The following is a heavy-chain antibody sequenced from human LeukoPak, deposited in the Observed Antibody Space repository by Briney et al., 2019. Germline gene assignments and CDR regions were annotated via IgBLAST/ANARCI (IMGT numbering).Heavy chain of an antibody. D-gene: IGHD6-19*01. CDR1: GGSISSNSYY. Sequence: SETLSLTCAVSGGSISSNSYYWGWIRQPPGKGLEWIGEINHSGSTNYNPSLKSRVTISLDKSRNHFSLKLTSATAADSAVYYCARRSPYSTGWSSYFDYWGQGALVTVSS. V-gene: IGHV4-39*07. J-gene: IGHJ4*02. CDR2: INHSGST. CDR3: ARRSPYSTGWSSYFDY.